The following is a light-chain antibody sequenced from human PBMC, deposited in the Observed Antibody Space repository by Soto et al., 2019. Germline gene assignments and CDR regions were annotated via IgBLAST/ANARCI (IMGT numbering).Light chain of an antibody. J-gene: IGKJ1*01. CDR2: GAS. V-gene: IGKV3-15*01. Sequence: EIVMTQSPATLSVSPGERATLSCRASQSVSSNLAWYQQQPGQAPRLLIYGASTRSTGIPARFSGSGSGTEFPLTVSSLQSEDCAVYYCQQYNNWPWTFGQGTKVEIK. CDR1: QSVSSN. CDR3: QQYNNWPWT.